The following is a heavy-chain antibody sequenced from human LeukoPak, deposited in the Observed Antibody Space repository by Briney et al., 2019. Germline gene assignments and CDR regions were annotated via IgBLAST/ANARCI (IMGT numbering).Heavy chain of an antibody. V-gene: IGHV3-33*01. CDR2: ICFDGRNK. CDR1: GFTFSNYG. J-gene: IGHJ4*02. Sequence: GGSLRLSCAASGFTFSNYGMHWVRQAPGKGLEWVALICFDGRNKFHADSVKRLFTISRDNSKNTLFLQMNSLRAEDTAVYYCAREWGPIAVSGGPGYWGQGALVTVSS. CDR3: AREWGPIAVSGGPGY. D-gene: IGHD6-19*01.